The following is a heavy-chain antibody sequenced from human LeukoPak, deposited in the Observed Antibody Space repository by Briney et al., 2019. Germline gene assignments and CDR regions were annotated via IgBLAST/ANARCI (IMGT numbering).Heavy chain of an antibody. J-gene: IGHJ6*04. D-gene: IGHD3-10*01. CDR2: MNPDSGNT. CDR1: GYTFTNSD. CDR3: ARYITMVRGGSWFDP. Sequence: ASVKVSCKASGYTFTNSDINWVRQAAGQGLEWMGWMNPDSGNTGYARNFQGRVTMTRNTSISTAYMELNSLRSEDTAVYYCARYITMVRGGSWFDPWGKGTTVTVSS. V-gene: IGHV1-8*01.